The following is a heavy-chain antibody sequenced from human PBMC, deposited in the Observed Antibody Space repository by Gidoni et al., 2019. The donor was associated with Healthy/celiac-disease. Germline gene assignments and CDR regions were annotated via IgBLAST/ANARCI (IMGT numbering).Heavy chain of an antibody. CDR1: GYTFTGYY. Sequence: QVQLVQSGAEVKKPGASVKVSCKASGYTFTGYYMHWVRQAPGQGLEWMGWINPNSGGTNYAQKFQGWVTMTRDTSISTAYMELSRLRSDDTAVYYCAGSRYCSSTSCLYGMDVWGQGTTVTVSS. J-gene: IGHJ6*02. CDR2: INPNSGGT. D-gene: IGHD2-2*01. V-gene: IGHV1-2*04. CDR3: AGSRYCSSTSCLYGMDV.